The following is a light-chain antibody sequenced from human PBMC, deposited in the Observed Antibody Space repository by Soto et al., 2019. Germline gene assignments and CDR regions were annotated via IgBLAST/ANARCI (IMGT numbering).Light chain of an antibody. Sequence: SALDQPASASGSPGQSISISCSGPSSDVGAYNFVSWYQVHPGRAPKLIISEVTVRPSGVSPRFSASRSAYTASLTISGLQHEDEADYYCSSFTSSYFYVFGPGTKVTVL. CDR1: SSDVGAYNF. CDR3: SSFTSSYFYV. CDR2: EVT. V-gene: IGLV2-14*01. J-gene: IGLJ1*01.